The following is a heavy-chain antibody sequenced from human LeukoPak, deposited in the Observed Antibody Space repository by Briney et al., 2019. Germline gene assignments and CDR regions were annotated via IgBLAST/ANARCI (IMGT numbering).Heavy chain of an antibody. CDR1: GYSFTSYW. Sequence: GESLKISCKGSGYSFTSYWIGWVRQMPGKGLEWMGIIYPGDSDTRYSPSFQGQVTISADKSISTAYLQRSSLKASDTAMYYCARLDILTGYYNGYNDYWGQGTLVTVSS. CDR3: ARLDILTGYYNGYNDY. J-gene: IGHJ4*02. D-gene: IGHD3-9*01. CDR2: IYPGDSDT. V-gene: IGHV5-51*01.